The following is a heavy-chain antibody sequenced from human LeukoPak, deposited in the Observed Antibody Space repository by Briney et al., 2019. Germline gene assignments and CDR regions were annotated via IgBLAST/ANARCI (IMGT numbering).Heavy chain of an antibody. CDR1: GDSFSSNSAA. CDR3: ARDRGTAMITYYYYGMDV. D-gene: IGHD5-18*01. J-gene: IGHJ6*02. V-gene: IGHV6-1*01. Sequence: SQTLSLTCAISGDSFSSNSAAWNWIRQSPSRGLEWLGRTYYRSKWYNDYAVSVKSRITINPDTSKNQFSLQLNSVTPEDTAVYYCARDRGTAMITYYYYGMDVWGQGTTVTVSS. CDR2: TYYRSKWYN.